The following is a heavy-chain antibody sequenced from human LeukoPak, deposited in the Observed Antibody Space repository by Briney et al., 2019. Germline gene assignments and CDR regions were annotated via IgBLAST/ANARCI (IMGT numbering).Heavy chain of an antibody. CDR3: GKDTHLAG. CDR1: GGSISTSDFY. CDR2: IHHNGNT. D-gene: IGHD5-18*01. Sequence: PSETLSLTCTVSGGSISTSDFYWGWVRQPPGKGLEWIGNIHHNGNTYFNPSLKSRFTISADMSKNQLSLTLSSVTAADTAVYYCGKDTHLAGWGQGTTVSVPS. V-gene: IGHV4-39*01. J-gene: IGHJ6*02.